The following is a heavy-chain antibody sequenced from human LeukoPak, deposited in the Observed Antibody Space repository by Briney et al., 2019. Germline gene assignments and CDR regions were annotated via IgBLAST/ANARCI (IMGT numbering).Heavy chain of an antibody. CDR3: ARDWWGDRIYYYYGMDV. D-gene: IGHD2-15*01. J-gene: IGHJ6*02. CDR2: ISSSGSTI. CDR1: GFTFSDYY. Sequence: PGGSLRLSWVASGFTFSDYYMSWIRQAPGKGLEWVSYISSSGSTIYYADSVKGRFTISRDNAKNSLYLQMNSLRAEDTAVYYCARDWWGDRIYYYYGMDVWGQGTTVTVSS. V-gene: IGHV3-11*01.